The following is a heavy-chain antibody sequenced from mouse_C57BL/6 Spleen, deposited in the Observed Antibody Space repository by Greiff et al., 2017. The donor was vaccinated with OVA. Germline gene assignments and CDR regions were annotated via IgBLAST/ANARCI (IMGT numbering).Heavy chain of an antibody. J-gene: IGHJ2*01. CDR1: GYAFSSSW. CDR2: IYPGDGDT. CDR3: ARSYGNYFDY. D-gene: IGHD2-1*01. Sequence: VKLQESGPELVKPGASVKISCKASGYAFSSSWMNWVKQRPGKGLEWIGRIYPGDGDTNYNGKFKGKATLTADKSSSTAYMQLSSLTSEDSAVYFCARSYGNYFDYWGQGTTLTVSS. V-gene: IGHV1-82*01.